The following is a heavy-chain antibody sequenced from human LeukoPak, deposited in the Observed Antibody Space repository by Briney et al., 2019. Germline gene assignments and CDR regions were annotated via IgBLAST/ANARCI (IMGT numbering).Heavy chain of an antibody. Sequence: GGSLRLSCAASGFTFSSYAMSWVRQVPGKGLEWVSTISGGGGSTSYADSVKGRFTISRDNPKNTLYLQMNSLRAEDTAVYYCASVGIAAEGGFDYWGQGTLVTVSS. CDR2: ISGGGGST. V-gene: IGHV3-23*01. D-gene: IGHD6-13*01. CDR1: GFTFSSYA. CDR3: ASVGIAAEGGFDY. J-gene: IGHJ4*02.